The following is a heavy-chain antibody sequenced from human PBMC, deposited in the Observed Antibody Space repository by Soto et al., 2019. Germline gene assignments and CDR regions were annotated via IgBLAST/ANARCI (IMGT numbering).Heavy chain of an antibody. J-gene: IGHJ4*02. Sequence: GGSLRLSCEPSGFPFGIYTMNWVRQAPGKGLEWFSSISSSGTYIDYADSVEGRFAISRDDAKNSVFLEMTSLTVDDTAVYYCAREENYHEFWGKGTLVTVSS. CDR3: AREENYHEF. CDR1: GFPFGIYT. CDR2: ISSSGTYI. V-gene: IGHV3-21*01.